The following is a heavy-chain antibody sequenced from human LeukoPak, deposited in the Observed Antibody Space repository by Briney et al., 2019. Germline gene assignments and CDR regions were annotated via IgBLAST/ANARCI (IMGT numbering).Heavy chain of an antibody. J-gene: IGHJ4*02. D-gene: IGHD6-19*01. Sequence: PGGSLRLSCAASGFTFSSHAMNWVRQAPGKGLEWVSAISGSGGSTYYADSVKGRFTISRDNSKDTLYVQMNSLRADDTAIYYCAKVMAVAARRGNIDYWGQGTLVTVSS. CDR2: ISGSGGST. CDR1: GFTFSSHA. CDR3: AKVMAVAARRGNIDY. V-gene: IGHV3-23*01.